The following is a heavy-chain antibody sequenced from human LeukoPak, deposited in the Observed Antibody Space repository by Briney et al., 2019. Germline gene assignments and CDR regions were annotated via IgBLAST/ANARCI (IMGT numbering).Heavy chain of an antibody. CDR2: IYTSGST. D-gene: IGHD6-13*01. J-gene: IGHJ6*03. V-gene: IGHV4-4*09. CDR1: GGSISSYY. CDR3: ARLYSSSWYSYYYYYMDV. Sequence: SETLSLTCTVSGGSISSYYWSWIRQPPGKGLEWIGYIYTSGSTNYNPSLKSRITISVDTSKNQFSLKLSSVTAADTAVYYCARLYSSSWYSYYYYYMDVWGKGTTVTVSS.